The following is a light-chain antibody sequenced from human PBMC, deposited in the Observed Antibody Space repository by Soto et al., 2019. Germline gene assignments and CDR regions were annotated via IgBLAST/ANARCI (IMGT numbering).Light chain of an antibody. Sequence: DIQIAQSPSSLSAFVGDRVTIHCRASQSISSYLNWYQQIPGKAPKLLIYATSSLQSGVPSRFSGSGSGTDFTLTISSLQPEDFATYYCQQSYSTPPITFGQGTRLEIK. CDR3: QQSYSTPPIT. J-gene: IGKJ5*01. CDR2: ATS. V-gene: IGKV1-39*01. CDR1: QSISSY.